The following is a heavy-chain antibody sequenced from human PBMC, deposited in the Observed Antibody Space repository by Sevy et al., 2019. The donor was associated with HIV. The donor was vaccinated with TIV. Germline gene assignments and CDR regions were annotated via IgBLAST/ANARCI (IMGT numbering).Heavy chain of an antibody. D-gene: IGHD1-26*01. CDR3: AAGWGSYDKFDY. J-gene: IGHJ4*02. V-gene: IGHV3-48*02. Sequence: GGSLRLSCAASGFTFSSYSMNWVRQAPGKGLEWVSYISSSSSTIYYADSVKGRFTISRDNAKNSLYLQMSSLRDEDTAVYYCAAGWGSYDKFDYWGQGTLVTVSS. CDR1: GFTFSSYS. CDR2: ISSSSSTI.